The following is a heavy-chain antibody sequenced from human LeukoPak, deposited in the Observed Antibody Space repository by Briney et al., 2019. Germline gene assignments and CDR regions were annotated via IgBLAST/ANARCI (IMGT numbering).Heavy chain of an antibody. D-gene: IGHD3-10*01. V-gene: IGHV3-53*05. CDR2: IYSGGST. CDR1: GFTVSSDY. CDR3: ERGELTMVRTFDI. Sequence: GGSLRLSCAASGFTVSSDYMSWVRQAPGKGLEWVSVIYSGGSTYYADSVKGRFTISRDKSKNTVYLQMNSLRFEDTAVYYCERGELTMVRTFDIWGQGTLVTVSS. J-gene: IGHJ4*02.